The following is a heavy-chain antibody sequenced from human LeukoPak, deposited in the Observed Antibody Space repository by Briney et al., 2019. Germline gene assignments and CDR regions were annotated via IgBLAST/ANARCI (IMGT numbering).Heavy chain of an antibody. J-gene: IGHJ4*02. CDR2: IYYSGST. CDR3: ARGIAAAGRTYFDY. CDR1: GGSISSYY. V-gene: IGHV4-59*12. D-gene: IGHD6-13*01. Sequence: PSETLSLTCTVSGGSISSYYWSWIRQPPGKGLEWIGYIYYSGSTNYNPSLKSRVTISVDTSKNQFSLKLSSVTAADTAVYYCARGIAAAGRTYFDYWGQGTLVTVSS.